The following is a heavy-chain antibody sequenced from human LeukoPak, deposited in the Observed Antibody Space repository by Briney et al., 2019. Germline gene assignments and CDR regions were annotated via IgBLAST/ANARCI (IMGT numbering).Heavy chain of an antibody. V-gene: IGHV3-53*01. Sequence: VGSLRLSSAASGFTASSNYMSWVRHAPGKGLERVSLIYSGGSTYYADSAKGRFTISRDNSKNTLYLQMNSLRAEDTAVYYCARDSPPGRSSGWYGAFDIWGQGTMVTVSS. D-gene: IGHD6-19*01. J-gene: IGHJ3*02. CDR1: GFTASSNY. CDR2: IYSGGST. CDR3: ARDSPPGRSSGWYGAFDI.